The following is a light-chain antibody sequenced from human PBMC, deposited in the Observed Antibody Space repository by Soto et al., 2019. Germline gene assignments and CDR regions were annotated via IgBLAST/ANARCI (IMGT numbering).Light chain of an antibody. Sequence: QLVLTQSPSASASLGASVKLTCTLSSGHSNYAIAWHQQQPEKGPRYLMKLNNDGSHSKGDGIPDRFSGSSSGAERYLTISSLQSEAESDEYCQTWDTGISVVFGGGTKVTVL. CDR2: LNNDGSH. V-gene: IGLV4-69*01. CDR1: SGHSNYA. CDR3: QTWDTGISVV. J-gene: IGLJ2*01.